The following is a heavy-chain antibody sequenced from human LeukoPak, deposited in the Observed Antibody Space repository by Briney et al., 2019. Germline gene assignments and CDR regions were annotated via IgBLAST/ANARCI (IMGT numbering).Heavy chain of an antibody. CDR1: GGSISSGYY. CDR3: ARVLGRYCSGGSCYYYDSSGSYQGAFDI. Sequence: PSETLSLTCTVSGGSISSGYYWSWIRQPPGKGLEWIGEINHSGSTNYNPSLKSRVTISVDTSKNQFSLKLSSVTAADTAVYYCARVLGRYCSGGSCYYYDSSGSYQGAFDIWGQGTMVTVSS. J-gene: IGHJ3*02. D-gene: IGHD2-15*01. CDR2: INHSGST. V-gene: IGHV4-34*01.